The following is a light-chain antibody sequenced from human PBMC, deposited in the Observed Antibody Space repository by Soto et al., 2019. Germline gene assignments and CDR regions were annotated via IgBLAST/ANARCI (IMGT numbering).Light chain of an antibody. Sequence: QSALTQPPSASGSPGQSVTISCTGMSRDVGGYNYVSWYQQHPGKAPKLMIYEVSKRPSGVPDRFSGSKSGNTASLTVSGLQPEDEADYYCSSYAGSNKSVFGTGTKVTVL. J-gene: IGLJ1*01. CDR2: EVS. CDR1: SRDVGGYNY. V-gene: IGLV2-8*01. CDR3: SSYAGSNKSV.